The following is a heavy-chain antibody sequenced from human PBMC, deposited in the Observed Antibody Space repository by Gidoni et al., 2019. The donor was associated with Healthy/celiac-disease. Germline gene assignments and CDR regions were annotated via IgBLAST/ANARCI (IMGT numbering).Heavy chain of an antibody. V-gene: IGHV4-39*01. Sequence: QLQLQEPGPGLVKPSATLSLTCTVSGGFISSSSYYWGWIRQPPGKGLEWIGSIYYSGSTYYNPSLKSRVTISVDTSKNQFSLKLSSVTAADTAVYYCAKQTGGSYLALDYWGQGTLVTVSS. J-gene: IGHJ4*02. CDR3: AKQTGGSYLALDY. CDR2: IYYSGST. D-gene: IGHD1-26*01. CDR1: GGFISSSSYY.